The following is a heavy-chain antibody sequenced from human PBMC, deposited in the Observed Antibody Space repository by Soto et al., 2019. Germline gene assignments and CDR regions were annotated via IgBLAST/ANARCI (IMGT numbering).Heavy chain of an antibody. V-gene: IGHV5-10-1*01. Sequence: PGESLKISCKGSGYSFTSYWISWVRQMPGKGLEWMGRIDPSDSYTNYSPSFQGHVTISADKSISTAYLQWSSLKASDTAMYYCARIVVVPAADYYYYYGMDVWGQGTTVTVSS. CDR1: GYSFTSYW. J-gene: IGHJ6*02. CDR3: ARIVVVPAADYYYYYGMDV. CDR2: IDPSDSYT. D-gene: IGHD2-2*01.